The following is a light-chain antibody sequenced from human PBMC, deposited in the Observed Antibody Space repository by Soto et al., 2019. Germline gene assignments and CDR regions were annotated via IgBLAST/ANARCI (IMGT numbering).Light chain of an antibody. Sequence: SAQTEPASVSGSTGQSLTISCTGASTDIGGYSYVSWHQQHPGKAPTLMIYEVSNRPSGVSHRFSGSKSGNTASLTISGLQAEDEADYYCSSYTINSTLFVFGTGTKVTVL. J-gene: IGLJ1*01. CDR1: STDIGGYSY. CDR3: SSYTINSTLFV. V-gene: IGLV2-14*01. CDR2: EVS.